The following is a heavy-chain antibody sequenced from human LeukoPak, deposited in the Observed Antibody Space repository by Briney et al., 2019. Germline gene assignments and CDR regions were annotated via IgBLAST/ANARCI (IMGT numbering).Heavy chain of an antibody. V-gene: IGHV1-3*03. Sequence: GASVKVSCKASGYTFSDYVINWVRQAPGQRLEWMGWINAGNGNTKYSEGFQGRVTITRDTSASTAYMELSSLTSEDMAVYYCARARSISSNWGIDYWGQGTLVTVSS. CDR2: INAGNGNT. J-gene: IGHJ4*02. CDR1: GYTFSDYV. CDR3: ARARSISSNWGIDY. D-gene: IGHD6-13*01.